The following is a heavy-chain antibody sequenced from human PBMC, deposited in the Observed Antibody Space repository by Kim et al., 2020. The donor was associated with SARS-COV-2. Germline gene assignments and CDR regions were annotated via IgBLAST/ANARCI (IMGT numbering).Heavy chain of an antibody. CDR1: GFTFADYY. CDR3: AKDRGVAVANTVDY. J-gene: IGHJ4*02. V-gene: IGHV3-43*01. CDR2: ISWDGGGT. Sequence: GGSLRLSCAASGFTFADYYMHWVRQAPGKGLEWVSLISWDGGGTYYAYSVQGRFTISRANSKNSLYLQMNSRRTEDTALYYCAKDRGVAVANTVDYWGQGAPGTVSS. D-gene: IGHD6-19*01.